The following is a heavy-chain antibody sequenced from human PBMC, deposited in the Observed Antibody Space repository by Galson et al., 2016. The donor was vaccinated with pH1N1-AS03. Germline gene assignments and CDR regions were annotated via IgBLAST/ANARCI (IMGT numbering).Heavy chain of an antibody. CDR2: ISGVNDGR. Sequence: SLRLSCAASGFSFSNSAMYWVRQAPGKGLEWVSSISGVNDGRHYADSVKGRFTISRDNFKNMVYLQMDNLGAEDTAVYFCAKPIRPSGYIYGFDHWGRGTLVTV. D-gene: IGHD5-18*01. CDR1: GFSFSNSA. J-gene: IGHJ4*02. V-gene: IGHV3-23*01. CDR3: AKPIRPSGYIYGFDH.